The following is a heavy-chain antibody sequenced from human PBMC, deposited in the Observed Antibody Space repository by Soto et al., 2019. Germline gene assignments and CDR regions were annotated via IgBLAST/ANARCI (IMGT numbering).Heavy chain of an antibody. CDR1: GFTFSSYW. Sequence: PGGSLRLSCAASGFTFSSYWMSWVRQAPGKGLVWVANIKGDGSERHYVDSVKGRFIISRDNAKNSLFLQMNSLRVEDTAVYYCARDGCTSATCDVYGMDVWGQGTKVTVYS. D-gene: IGHD2-2*01. J-gene: IGHJ6*02. CDR2: IKGDGSER. CDR3: ARDGCTSATCDVYGMDV. V-gene: IGHV3-7*03.